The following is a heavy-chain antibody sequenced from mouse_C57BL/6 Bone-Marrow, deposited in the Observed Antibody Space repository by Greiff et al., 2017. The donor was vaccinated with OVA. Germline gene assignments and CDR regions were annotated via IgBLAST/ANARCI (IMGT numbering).Heavy chain of an antibody. J-gene: IGHJ1*03. D-gene: IGHD2-3*01. V-gene: IGHV10-1*01. CDR2: IRSKSNNYAT. Sequence: EVQRVESGGGLVQPKGSLKLSCAASGFSFNTYAMNWVRQAPGKGLGWVARIRSKSNNYATYYADSVKDRFTISRDDSESMLYLQMNNLKTEDTAMYYCVRHDVYWYFDVWGTGTTVTVSS. CDR3: VRHDVYWYFDV. CDR1: GFSFNTYA.